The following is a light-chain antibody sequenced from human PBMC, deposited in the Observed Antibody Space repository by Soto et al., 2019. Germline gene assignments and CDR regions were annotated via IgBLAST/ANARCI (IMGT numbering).Light chain of an antibody. CDR1: SSDVGNYNL. CDR2: EGS. J-gene: IGLJ1*01. Sequence: QSVLTQPASVSGSPGQSITISCTGTSSDVGNYNLVSWYQQHPGKAPKLMIYEGSKRPSGVSNRFSGAKSGNTASLTISGLQAEDEADYFCTSPTPGSLYVFGTGTKVTVL. CDR3: TSPTPGSLYV. V-gene: IGLV2-14*02.